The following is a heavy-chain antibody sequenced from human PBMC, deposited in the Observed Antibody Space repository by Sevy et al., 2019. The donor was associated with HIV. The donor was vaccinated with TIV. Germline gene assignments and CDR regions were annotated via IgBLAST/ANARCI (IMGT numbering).Heavy chain of an antibody. CDR1: GFTFSSYA. V-gene: IGHV3-30-3*01. D-gene: IGHD2-15*01. Sequence: GGSLRLSCAASGFTFSSYAMHWVRQAPGKGLEWVAVISYDGSNKYYADSVKGRFTISRDDSKNTLYLQMNSLRAEDTAVYYCARDDTATRTYFDYWGQGTLVTVSS. CDR3: ARDDTATRTYFDY. J-gene: IGHJ4*02. CDR2: ISYDGSNK.